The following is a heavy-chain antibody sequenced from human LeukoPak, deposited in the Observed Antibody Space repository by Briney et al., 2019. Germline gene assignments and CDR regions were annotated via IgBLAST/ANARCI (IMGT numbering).Heavy chain of an antibody. CDR2: IYPGDSDT. V-gene: IGHV5-51*01. J-gene: IGHJ5*02. CDR1: GYSFTSYW. CDR3: ALVVPAALGWFDP. Sequence: GESLKISCKGSGYSFTSYWIGWVRQMPGKGLEWMGIIYPGDSDTRYSPSFQGQVTISADKSISTAYLQWSSLKASDSAMYYCALVVPAALGWFDPWGQGTLVTVSS. D-gene: IGHD2-2*01.